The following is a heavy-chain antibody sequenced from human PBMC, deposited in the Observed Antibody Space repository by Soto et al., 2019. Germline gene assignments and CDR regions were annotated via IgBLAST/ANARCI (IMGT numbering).Heavy chain of an antibody. D-gene: IGHD3-10*01. V-gene: IGHV1-3*01. Sequence: QVQLVQSGAEVKKPGASVKVSCKASGYTFTSYAMHWVRQAPGQRLEWMGWINAGNGNTKYSQKFKGRVTITRDTSASPAYRERSSLRSEDTAVYYCAGDEERFGVGWFDPWGQGTLVTVSS. CDR2: INAGNGNT. CDR1: GYTFTSYA. CDR3: AGDEERFGVGWFDP. J-gene: IGHJ5*02.